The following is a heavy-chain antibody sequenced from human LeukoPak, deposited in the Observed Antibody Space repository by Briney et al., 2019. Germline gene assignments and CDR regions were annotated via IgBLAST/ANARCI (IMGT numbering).Heavy chain of an antibody. J-gene: IGHJ4*02. Sequence: PGGSLRLSCAASGFTFSSYGMHWVRQAPGKGLEWVAVISYDGSNKYYADSVKGRFTISRDNSKNTLYLQMNSLRAEDTAVYYCAKEDKYGTYRYNLFDYWGQGTLVTVSS. CDR2: ISYDGSNK. V-gene: IGHV3-30*18. CDR3: AKEDKYGTYRYNLFDY. D-gene: IGHD3-16*02. CDR1: GFTFSSYG.